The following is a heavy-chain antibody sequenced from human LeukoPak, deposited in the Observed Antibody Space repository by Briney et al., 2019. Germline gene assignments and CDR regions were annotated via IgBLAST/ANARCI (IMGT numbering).Heavy chain of an antibody. Sequence: PGGSLRLSCAASGFTFSSYSMNWVRQAPGKGLERLSYISSSSSTIYYADSVKGRFTISIDNSKNSLYLQMNSMRAEATAVYYRARDRGNYYGAASTTGWGKGTLVTVSS. CDR1: GFTFSSYS. V-gene: IGHV3-48*01. J-gene: IGHJ4*02. D-gene: IGHD3-10*01. CDR3: ARDRGNYYGAASTTG. CDR2: ISSSSSTI.